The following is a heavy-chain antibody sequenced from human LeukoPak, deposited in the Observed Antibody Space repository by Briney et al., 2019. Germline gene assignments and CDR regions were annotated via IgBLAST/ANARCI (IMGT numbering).Heavy chain of an antibody. CDR3: VSTMTFDY. J-gene: IGHJ4*02. CDR1: GFTLSNYW. CDR2: INQDGSEK. Sequence: GRSLTRSCAVSGFTLSNYWMSWVRQAPGKGLEWVANINQDGSEKYYVDSVKGRFAISRDNAKNSLYLQMNSLRAEDTAVYLCVSTMTFDYWGQGTLVTVSS. D-gene: IGHD3-22*01. V-gene: IGHV3-7*01.